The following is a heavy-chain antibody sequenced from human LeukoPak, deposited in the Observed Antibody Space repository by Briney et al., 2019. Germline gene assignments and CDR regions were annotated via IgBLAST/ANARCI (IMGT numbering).Heavy chain of an antibody. V-gene: IGHV4-4*07. D-gene: IGHD6-19*01. CDR3: AREYSNGWYVFDY. J-gene: IGHJ4*02. CDR1: GGSINDYY. Sequence: SETLSLTCTVSGGSINDYYWSWIRQPAGKGVQWIGRVFTSGSTNYNPSLKRRVTISIDTSKNQCSLRLTSVTAADTAMYYCAREYSNGWYVFDYWGQGTLVTVSS. CDR2: VFTSGST.